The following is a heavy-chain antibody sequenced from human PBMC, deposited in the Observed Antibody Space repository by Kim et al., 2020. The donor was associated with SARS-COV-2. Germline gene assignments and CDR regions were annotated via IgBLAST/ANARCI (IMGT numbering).Heavy chain of an antibody. CDR3: ARVGVLLWFGESTPLFAFDI. CDR1: GGSISSSNW. D-gene: IGHD3-10*01. CDR2: IYHSGST. J-gene: IGHJ3*02. Sequence: SETLSLTCAVSGGSISSSNWWSWVRQPPGKGLEWIGEIYHSGSTNYNPSLKSRVTISVDKSKNQFSLKLSSVTAADTAVYYCARVGVLLWFGESTPLFAFDIWGQGKMGTVSP. V-gene: IGHV4-4*02.